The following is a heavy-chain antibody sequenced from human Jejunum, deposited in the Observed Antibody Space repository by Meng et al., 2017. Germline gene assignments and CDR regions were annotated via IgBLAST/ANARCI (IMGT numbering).Heavy chain of an antibody. CDR1: GGFSSIYW. D-gene: IGHD1-7*01. V-gene: IGHV4-4*02. Sequence: VQLQEQGAGLVRPSGPLSPACAVSGGFSSIYWWSWPRQPPGKGLEWIGEMHQSGSSNYNPSLKSRLTMSVDESKNHFSLKLNSVTAADTAVYYCARGWKYAWFNWGQGTLVTVSS. CDR2: MHQSGSS. J-gene: IGHJ4*02. CDR3: ARGWKYAWFN.